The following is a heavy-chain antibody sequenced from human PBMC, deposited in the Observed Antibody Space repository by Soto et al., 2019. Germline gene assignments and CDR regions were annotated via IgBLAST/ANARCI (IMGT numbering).Heavy chain of an antibody. D-gene: IGHD3-22*01. V-gene: IGHV3-21*01. CDR3: VRDYYDTSGYPNTFDM. J-gene: IGHJ3*02. Sequence: GGSLRLSCAASVFTLSRHTMNWVRHSPGKGLEWVSFIGSRTSDIYYADSVKGRFTISRDNAKNSLYLDLTRLRAEDTAVYFCVRDYYDTSGYPNTFDMGGQGTKVTVS. CDR1: VFTLSRHT. CDR2: IGSRTSDI.